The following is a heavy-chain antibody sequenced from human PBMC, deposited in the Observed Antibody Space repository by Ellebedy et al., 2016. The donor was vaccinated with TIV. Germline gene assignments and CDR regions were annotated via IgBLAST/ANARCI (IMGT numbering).Heavy chain of an antibody. CDR1: GGSIRSYY. Sequence: MPSETLSLTCTVSGGSIRSYYWSWIRQPPGKGLEWVGYFYYSGDTNYKPSLKSRVSMSVDTSKHQFSLKLSSVTAADTAVYYCARFANSYGLDVWGQGTTVTVSS. CDR2: FYYSGDT. V-gene: IGHV4-59*01. CDR3: ARFANSYGLDV. J-gene: IGHJ6*02.